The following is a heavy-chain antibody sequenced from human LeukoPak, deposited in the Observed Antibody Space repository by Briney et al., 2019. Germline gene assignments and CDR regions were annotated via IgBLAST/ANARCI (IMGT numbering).Heavy chain of an antibody. J-gene: IGHJ3*02. CDR3: AKASRKLLWFGELTDDAFDI. V-gene: IGHV3-9*01. CDR1: GFTFDDYA. D-gene: IGHD3-10*01. CDR2: ISWNSGSI. Sequence: GGSLRLTCAASGFTFDDYAMHWVRQAPGKGLEWVSGISWNSGSIGYADSVKGRFTISRDNAKNPLYLQMNSLRAEDTALYYCAKASRKLLWFGELTDDAFDIWGQGTMVTVSS.